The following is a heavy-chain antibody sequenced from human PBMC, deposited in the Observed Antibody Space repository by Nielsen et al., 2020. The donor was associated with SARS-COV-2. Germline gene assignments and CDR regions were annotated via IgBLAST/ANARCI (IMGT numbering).Heavy chain of an antibody. CDR3: AKDGAYYGVRGVVHFGF. D-gene: IGHD3-10*01. CDR1: GFTFGTYD. Sequence: GGSLRLSCSASGFTFGTYDMHWVRQTPGDGLQWVSAIGTVADTYYADSPKGRVTISRDNSKNIVYLQMNSLRAEDTAVYYYAKDGAYYGVRGVVHFGFLGRGTLVTVSS. V-gene: IGHV3-13*04. J-gene: IGHJ4*02. CDR2: IGTVADT.